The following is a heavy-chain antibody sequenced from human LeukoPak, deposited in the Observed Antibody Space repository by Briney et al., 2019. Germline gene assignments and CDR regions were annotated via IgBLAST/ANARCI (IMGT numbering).Heavy chain of an antibody. CDR2: IYPGDSDT. CDR3: ARRGGDYGSGNAFDI. D-gene: IGHD3-10*01. V-gene: IGHV5-51*01. CDR1: GYSFTSCW. Sequence: GESLKISCKGSGYSFTSCWIGWVRQMPGKGLEWMGIIYPGDSDTRYSPSFQGQVTISADKSISTAYLQWSSLKASDTAMYYCARRGGDYGSGNAFDIWGQGTMVTVSS. J-gene: IGHJ3*02.